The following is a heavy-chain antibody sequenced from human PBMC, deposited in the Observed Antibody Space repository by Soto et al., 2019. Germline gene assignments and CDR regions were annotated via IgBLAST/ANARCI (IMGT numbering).Heavy chain of an antibody. J-gene: IGHJ4*02. CDR3: ARTFSWYPYYFDY. V-gene: IGHV3-48*03. D-gene: IGHD6-13*01. Sequence: PGGSLRLSCAASGFTSSSYEMNWVRQAPGKGLEWVSYISSSGSTMYYADSVKGRFTISRDNAKNSLYLQMNSLRAEDTAVYYCARTFSWYPYYFDYWGQGTLVTVSS. CDR1: GFTSSSYE. CDR2: ISSSGSTM.